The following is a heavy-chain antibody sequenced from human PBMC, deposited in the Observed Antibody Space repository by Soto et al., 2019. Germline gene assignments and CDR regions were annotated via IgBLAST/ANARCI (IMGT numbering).Heavy chain of an antibody. CDR2: ISGSGGST. CDR3: AKDLRLTYIVVVVAATEVDY. Sequence: EVQLLESGGGLVQPGGSLRLSCAASGFTFSSYAMSWVRQAPGKGLEWVSAISGSGGSTYYADSVKGRFTISRDNSKNTLYLQMNSLRAEDTAVYYCAKDLRLTYIVVVVAATEVDYWGQGTLVTVSS. V-gene: IGHV3-23*01. D-gene: IGHD2-15*01. CDR1: GFTFSSYA. J-gene: IGHJ4*02.